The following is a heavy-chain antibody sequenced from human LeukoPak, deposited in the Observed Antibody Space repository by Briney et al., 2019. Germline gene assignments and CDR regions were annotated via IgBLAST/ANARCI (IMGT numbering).Heavy chain of an antibody. CDR3: ARGYCSGGSCYHFES. CDR1: GYRFSDYY. CDR2: VNSNSGGT. V-gene: IGHV1-2*02. Sequence: GASVKVSCKTSGYRFSDYYMHWVRQAPGQGLEWMGWVNSNSGGTHYAQKFEGRVTMTRDTSISTAYMELSRLKSDDTAVYYCARGYCSGGSCYHFESWGQGTLVIVSS. J-gene: IGHJ4*02. D-gene: IGHD2-15*01.